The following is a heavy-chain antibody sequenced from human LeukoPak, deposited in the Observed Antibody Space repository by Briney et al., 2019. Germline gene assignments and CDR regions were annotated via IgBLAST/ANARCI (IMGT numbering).Heavy chain of an antibody. CDR2: IIPIFGTA. Sequence: ASVKVSCKASGGTFSSYAISWVRQAPGQGFEWMGRIIPIFGTANYAQKFQGRVTITTDESTSTAYMELSSLRSEDTAVYYCAREGLVVVHLDYWGQGTLVTVSS. CDR3: AREGLVVVHLDY. J-gene: IGHJ4*02. V-gene: IGHV1-69*05. CDR1: GGTFSSYA. D-gene: IGHD3-22*01.